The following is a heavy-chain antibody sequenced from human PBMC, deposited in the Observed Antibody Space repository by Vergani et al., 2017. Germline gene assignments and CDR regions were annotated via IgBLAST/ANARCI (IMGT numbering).Heavy chain of an antibody. CDR2: ISSSSSYI. V-gene: IGHV3-21*04. CDR3: ARRGSGNTYYFDY. J-gene: IGHJ4*02. CDR1: GFTFSSYS. D-gene: IGHD3-10*01. Sequence: EVQLVESGGGLVKPGGSLRLSCAASGFTFSSYSMNWVRQAPGKGLEWVSSISSSSSYIYYADSVKGRFTISRDNAKNSLYLQMTSLRAEDTAFYYCARRGSGNTYYFDYWGQGALVTVSS.